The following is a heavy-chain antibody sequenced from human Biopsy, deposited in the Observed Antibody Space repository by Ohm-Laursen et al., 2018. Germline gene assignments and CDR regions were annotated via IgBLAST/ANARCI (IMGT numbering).Heavy chain of an antibody. Sequence: SDTLSLTCTVSGGSISSYQWTWIRQPPGKGLEWIGYLYNTGGTNYNPSLKSRVTISVAVDTSKSQFSLRLSSVTAADTAMYYCARGEAGVYDALDIWGQGTMVIVSS. CDR3: ARGEAGVYDALDI. CDR2: LYNTGGT. V-gene: IGHV4-59*07. CDR1: GGSISSYQ. J-gene: IGHJ3*02. D-gene: IGHD3-10*01.